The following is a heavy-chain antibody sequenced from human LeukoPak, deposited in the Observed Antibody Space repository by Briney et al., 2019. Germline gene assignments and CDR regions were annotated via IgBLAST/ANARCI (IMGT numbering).Heavy chain of an antibody. V-gene: IGHV1-18*01. Sequence: ASVKVSCKASGYTFTSYGISWVRQAPGQGLEWVGWISAYNGNTNYAQKLQGRVTMTTDTSTSTAYMELRSLRSDDTAVYYCARFWGSEYSSSSAPFDYWGQGTLVTVSS. CDR1: GYTFTSYG. CDR3: ARFWGSEYSSSSAPFDY. J-gene: IGHJ4*02. D-gene: IGHD6-6*01. CDR2: ISAYNGNT.